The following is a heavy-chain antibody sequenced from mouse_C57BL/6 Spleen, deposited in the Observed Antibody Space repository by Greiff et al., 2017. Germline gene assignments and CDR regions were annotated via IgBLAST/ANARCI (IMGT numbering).Heavy chain of an antibody. Sequence: EVMLVESGGGLVQPGGSMKLSCVASGFTFSNYWMNWVRQSPEKGLEWVAQIRLKSDNYATHYAESVKGRFTISRDDSKSSVYLQMNNLRAEDTGIYYCTLITTVVADSMDYWGQGTSVTVSS. D-gene: IGHD1-1*01. CDR2: IRLKSDNYAT. CDR1: GFTFSNYW. V-gene: IGHV6-3*01. CDR3: TLITTVVADSMDY. J-gene: IGHJ4*01.